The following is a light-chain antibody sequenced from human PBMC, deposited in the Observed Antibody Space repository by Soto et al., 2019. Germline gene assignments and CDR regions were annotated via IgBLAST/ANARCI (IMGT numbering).Light chain of an antibody. CDR3: AAWDDSLNGPYV. CDR2: SNN. V-gene: IGLV1-44*01. CDR1: SSNIGSNT. J-gene: IGLJ1*01. Sequence: QSVLTQPPSASGTPGQRVTISCSGSSSNIGSNTVNWYQQLPGTAPKLLIYSNNQRPSGVPDRFSGSKSGTSASLAISGLQSEDEADYYCAAWDDSLNGPYVFGTETQLTVL.